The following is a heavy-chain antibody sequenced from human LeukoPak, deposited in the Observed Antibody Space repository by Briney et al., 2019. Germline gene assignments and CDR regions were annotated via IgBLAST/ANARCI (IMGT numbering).Heavy chain of an antibody. J-gene: IGHJ4*02. CDR1: GFTVSSNY. Sequence: GGSLRLSCAASGFTVSSNYMSWVRQAPGKGLEWVSVIYSGGSTYYADSVKGRFTISRDNSKNTLYLQMNSLRAEDTAVYYCAKGMEWELLIAFDYWGQGTLVTVSS. CDR3: AKGMEWELLIAFDY. D-gene: IGHD1-26*01. CDR2: IYSGGST. V-gene: IGHV3-53*01.